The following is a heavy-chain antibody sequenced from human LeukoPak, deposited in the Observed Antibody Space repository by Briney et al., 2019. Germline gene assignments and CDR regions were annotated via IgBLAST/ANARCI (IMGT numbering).Heavy chain of an antibody. CDR2: IYYSGST. D-gene: IGHD5-24*01. J-gene: IGHJ5*02. V-gene: IGHV4-39*07. CDR3: ARDSSIEMVVPNWFDP. CDR1: GGSISSSSYY. Sequence: SETLSLTCTVSGGSISSSSYYWGWIRQPPGKGLEWIGSIYYSGSTYYNPSLRSRVTISVDTSKNQFSLKLSSVTAADTAVYYCARDSSIEMVVPNWFDPWGQGTLVTVSS.